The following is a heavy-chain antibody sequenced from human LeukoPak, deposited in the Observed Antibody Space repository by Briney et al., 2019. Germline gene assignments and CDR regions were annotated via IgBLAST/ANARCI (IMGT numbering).Heavy chain of an antibody. Sequence: PGGSLRLSCAASGFTFSSYSMNWVRQAPGKGLEWVSSISSSSYIYYADSVKGRFTISRDNAKNTLYLQMNSLRAEDTAVYYCARGLPGHTSSMGYWGQGILVTVSS. CDR1: GFTFSSYS. D-gene: IGHD6-6*01. J-gene: IGHJ4*02. CDR3: ARGLPGHTSSMGY. CDR2: ISSSSYI. V-gene: IGHV3-21*01.